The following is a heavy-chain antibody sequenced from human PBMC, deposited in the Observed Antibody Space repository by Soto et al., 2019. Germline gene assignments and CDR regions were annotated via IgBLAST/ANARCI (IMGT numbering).Heavy chain of an antibody. CDR3: ANQPQYSSLVDH. D-gene: IGHD6-19*01. Sequence: PVGSLRLSCAASGFTFSSYAMSWVRQAPGKGLEWVSAISGSGGSTYHADSVKGRFTISRDNSKNTLYLQMNSLRAEDTAVYYCANQPQYSSLVDHWGQGTLVTVSS. CDR2: ISGSGGST. J-gene: IGHJ4*02. CDR1: GFTFSSYA. V-gene: IGHV3-23*01.